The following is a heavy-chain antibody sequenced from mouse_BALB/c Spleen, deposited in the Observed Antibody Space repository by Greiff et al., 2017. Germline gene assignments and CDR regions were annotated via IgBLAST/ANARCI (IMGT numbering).Heavy chain of an antibody. Sequence: EVQLVESGAELVKPGASVKLSCTASGFNIKDTYMHWVKQRPEQGLEWIGRIDPANGNNKSDPKFQGKATITANTSSNTAYLQLSSLTSEDTAVYYCAREKIYRYYAMDYWGQGTSVTVSS. V-gene: IGHV14-3*02. J-gene: IGHJ4*01. CDR3: AREKIYRYYAMDY. D-gene: IGHD2-3*01. CDR1: GFNIKDTY. CDR2: IDPANGNN.